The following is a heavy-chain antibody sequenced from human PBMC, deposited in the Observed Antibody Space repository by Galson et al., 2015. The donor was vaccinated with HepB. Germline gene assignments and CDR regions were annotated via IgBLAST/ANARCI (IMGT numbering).Heavy chain of an antibody. CDR1: GGSISSRDFY. CDR3: ARQPIVVVPRYYFDY. Sequence: SETLSLTCTVSGGSISSRDFYWGRVRQPPGKGLEWIGSFYYNGYTYYSPSLQSRASIYGDTSKNQVSLKLSSVTAADTAVYYCARQPIVVVPRYYFDYWGQGTLATVSS. CDR2: FYYNGYT. D-gene: IGHD2-15*01. V-gene: IGHV4-39*01. J-gene: IGHJ4*01.